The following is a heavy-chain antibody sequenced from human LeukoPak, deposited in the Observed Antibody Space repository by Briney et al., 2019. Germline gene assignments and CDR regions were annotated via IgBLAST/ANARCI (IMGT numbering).Heavy chain of an antibody. CDR1: GYTFTNYA. D-gene: IGHD1-26*01. J-gene: IGHJ3*02. V-gene: IGHV7-4-1*02. CDR2: INTNTGNP. CDR3: ARKGSGNYFGFDI. Sequence: ASVTVSCKASGYTFTNYAMNWVRQAPGQGLEWMGWINTNTGNPTYAQGFTGRFVFSLDTSVSTAYLRISSLKAEDTAVYYCARKGSGNYFGFDIWGQGTMVTVSS.